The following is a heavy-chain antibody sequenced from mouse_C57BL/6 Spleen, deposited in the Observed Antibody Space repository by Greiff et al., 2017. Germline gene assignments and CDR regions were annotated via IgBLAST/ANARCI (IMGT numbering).Heavy chain of an antibody. CDR3: TTYYYGSSPH. D-gene: IGHD1-1*01. Sequence: VQLQQSGAELVRPGASVKLSCTASGFNIKDDYMHWVKQRPEQGLEWIGWIDPENGDTEYASKFQGKATITAGTSSNTAYLQLSSLTSEDTAVYYCTTYYYGSSPHWGQGTLVTVSA. CDR1: GFNIKDDY. V-gene: IGHV14-4*01. J-gene: IGHJ3*01. CDR2: IDPENGDT.